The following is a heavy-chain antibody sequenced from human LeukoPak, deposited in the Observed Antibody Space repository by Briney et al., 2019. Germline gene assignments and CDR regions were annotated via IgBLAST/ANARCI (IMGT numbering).Heavy chain of an antibody. CDR1: TXTFSGHA. J-gene: IGHJ4*02. V-gene: IGHV3-30-3*01. D-gene: IGHD1-26*01. CDR3: ARDISGTYSFDY. CDR2: ISHDGSTK. Sequence: GGSLRLSCAVSTXTFSGHAMHWVRQAPGKGLEWVALISHDGSTKYQADSVKGRFTISRDNSKNTLYLQMNSLRVEDTAVYYCARDISGTYSFDYSGQGTLVTVSS.